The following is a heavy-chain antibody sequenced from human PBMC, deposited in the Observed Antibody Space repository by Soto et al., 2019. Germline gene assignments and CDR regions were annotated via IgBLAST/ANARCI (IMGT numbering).Heavy chain of an antibody. J-gene: IGHJ5*02. D-gene: IGHD3-10*01. CDR1: GYTFTSYA. CDR3: ARPGSRNWFDP. V-gene: IGHV1-3*01. CDR2: INAGNGNT. Sequence: VASVKVSCKASGYTFTSYAMHWVRQAPGQRLEWMGWINAGNGNTKYSQKFQGRVTITRDTSASTAYMELSSLRSEDTAVYYCARPGSRNWFDPWGQGTLVTVSS.